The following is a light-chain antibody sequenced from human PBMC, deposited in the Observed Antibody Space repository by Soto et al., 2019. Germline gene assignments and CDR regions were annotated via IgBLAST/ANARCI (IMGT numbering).Light chain of an antibody. Sequence: EIVMTQSPATLSVSPGERATLSCRASQSVSRKLAWYQQTRGQAPRLLIYGASTRGTGIPARFSGSGSGTEFTLTISSLQSEDFAVYYCQQYNNWPHTFGQGTKVDIK. J-gene: IGKJ2*01. CDR1: QSVSRK. CDR3: QQYNNWPHT. CDR2: GAS. V-gene: IGKV3-15*01.